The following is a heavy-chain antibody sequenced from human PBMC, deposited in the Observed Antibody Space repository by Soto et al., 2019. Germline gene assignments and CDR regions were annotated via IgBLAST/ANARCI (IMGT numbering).Heavy chain of an antibody. Sequence: GGSLRLSCAASGFTFSSYGMHWVRQAPGKGLEWVAVISNDGSNKYYADSVKGRFTISRDNSKNTLYLQMNSLRAEDKAVYYCAKVDGSGSYYPIDYWGQGTLVTVSS. D-gene: IGHD3-10*01. CDR2: ISNDGSNK. V-gene: IGHV3-30*18. J-gene: IGHJ4*02. CDR3: AKVDGSGSYYPIDY. CDR1: GFTFSSYG.